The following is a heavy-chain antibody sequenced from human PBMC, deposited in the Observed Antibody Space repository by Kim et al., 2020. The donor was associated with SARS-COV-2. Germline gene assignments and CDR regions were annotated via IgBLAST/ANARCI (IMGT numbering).Heavy chain of an antibody. Sequence: GGSLRLSCTASGFTFGDYAMSWVRQAPGKGLEWVGFIRSKAYGGTTEYAASVKGRFTISRDDSKSIAYLQMNSLKTEDTAVYYCTREGTMIVGGMDVWGQGTTVTVSS. D-gene: IGHD3-22*01. CDR2: IRSKAYGGTT. CDR3: TREGTMIVGGMDV. V-gene: IGHV3-49*04. J-gene: IGHJ6*02. CDR1: GFTFGDYA.